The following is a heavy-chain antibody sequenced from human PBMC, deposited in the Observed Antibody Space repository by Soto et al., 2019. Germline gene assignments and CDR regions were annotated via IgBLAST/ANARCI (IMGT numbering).Heavy chain of an antibody. Sequence: PGGSRRLSCAASGLSFYSNVMSWVRQAPGKGLEWVSAISSSGDSTYYADSVKGRFTISRDGSKSLLHLQMSSLRAEDTAIYYCARYFCSNSSCYAGMPIALWGLGALVTVSS. J-gene: IGHJ4*02. CDR3: ARYFCSNSSCYAGMPIAL. V-gene: IGHV3-23*01. CDR1: GLSFYSNV. CDR2: ISSSGDST. D-gene: IGHD2-2*01.